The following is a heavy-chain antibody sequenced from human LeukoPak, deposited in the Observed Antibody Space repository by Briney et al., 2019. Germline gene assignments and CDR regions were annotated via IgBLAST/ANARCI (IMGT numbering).Heavy chain of an antibody. CDR2: TNPDGSTT. V-gene: IGHV3-74*01. J-gene: IGHJ3*02. CDR3: VSTAFDI. Sequence: GGSLRLSCAGSGFTFTIHWVYWVRQAPGRGLVWVSRTNPDGSTTAYADSVRGRFTISRDNAKYTVYLQMNSLRTEDTAMYYCVSTAFDIWGQGTMVTVSS. CDR1: GFTFTIHW.